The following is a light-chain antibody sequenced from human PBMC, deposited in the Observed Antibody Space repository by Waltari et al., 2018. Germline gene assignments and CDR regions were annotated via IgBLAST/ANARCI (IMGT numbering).Light chain of an antibody. CDR3: MQTTHSPRT. J-gene: IGKJ1*01. CDR2: KVS. CDR1: QSLVHSDGNTY. V-gene: IGKV2-30*02. Sequence: HAPPPLAVRPGSPASISCRSCQSLVHSDGNTYLNWFQQRPGQSPRRLIYKVSRRESGVPDRFSGSGSGTDFTLKISRVEAEDVGVYYCMQTTHSPRTFGQGTKVEI.